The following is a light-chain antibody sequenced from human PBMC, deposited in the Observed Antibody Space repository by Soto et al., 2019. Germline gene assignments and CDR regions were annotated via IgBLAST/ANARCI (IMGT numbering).Light chain of an antibody. Sequence: QSALTQPASVSGSPGQSITISCTGTSSDVGGYDHVSWYQQHPGKAPKLIIYDVTVRPSGISHRFSGSKSDNTASLAVSGLQPEDEADYYCSSYTNKDTLLFGGGTKLTVL. CDR1: SSDVGGYDH. J-gene: IGLJ3*02. CDR2: DVT. V-gene: IGLV2-14*03. CDR3: SSYTNKDTLL.